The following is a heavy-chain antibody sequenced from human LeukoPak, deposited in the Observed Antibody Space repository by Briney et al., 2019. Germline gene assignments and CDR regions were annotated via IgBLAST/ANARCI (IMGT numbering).Heavy chain of an antibody. CDR1: GFTFSSYW. D-gene: IGHD6-19*01. Sequence: GGSLRLSCAASGFTFSSYWMSWVRQAPGKGLEWVSAISGSGGSTYYADSVKGRFTISRDNSKNTLYLQMNRLRAEDTAVYYCAKDPYSSGPYNWFDPWGQGTLVTVSS. CDR2: ISGSGGST. CDR3: AKDPYSSGPYNWFDP. J-gene: IGHJ5*02. V-gene: IGHV3-23*01.